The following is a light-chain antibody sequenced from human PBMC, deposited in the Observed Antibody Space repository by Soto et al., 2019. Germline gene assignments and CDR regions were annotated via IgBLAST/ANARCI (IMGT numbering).Light chain of an antibody. CDR1: QSVSSY. CDR2: DAS. Sequence: EIVLTQSPATLSLSPGERATLSCRASQSVSSYLAWYQQKPGQAPRLLIDDASNRATGIPARFSRSGSGTDFTLTISSVEPEDFAVYYCQQSSNWPQWTFGQGTKVEIK. J-gene: IGKJ1*01. CDR3: QQSSNWPQWT. V-gene: IGKV3-11*01.